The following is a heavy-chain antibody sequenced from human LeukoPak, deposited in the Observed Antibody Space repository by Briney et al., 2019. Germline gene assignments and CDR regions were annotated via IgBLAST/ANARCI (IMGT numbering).Heavy chain of an antibody. Sequence: SETLSLTCTVSGDSISDNLWSWIRQPPGQGLEWIGYISYTGSTNSNPSLESRVTISVDTSTNQFSLKLSSMTAADTAVYYCARSEEVAAISLWFDPWGQGTLVTVSS. D-gene: IGHD2-15*01. CDR2: ISYTGST. J-gene: IGHJ5*02. CDR3: ARSEEVAAISLWFDP. CDR1: GDSISDNL. V-gene: IGHV4-59*01.